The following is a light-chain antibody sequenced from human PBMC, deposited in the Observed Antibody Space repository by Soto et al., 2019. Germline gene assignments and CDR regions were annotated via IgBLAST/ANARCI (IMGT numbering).Light chain of an antibody. CDR3: QQYNNWPRT. CDR1: QSVNSN. CDR2: GTS. V-gene: IGKV3-15*01. Sequence: IVMSQSPATLSLSPGERATLSCRASQSVNSNLVWYQQKAGQAPRLLIYGTSSRATGIPARFSGSGSGTDFTLTISSLQFEDFAVYYCQQYNNWPRTFGQRTKVAIK. J-gene: IGKJ1*01.